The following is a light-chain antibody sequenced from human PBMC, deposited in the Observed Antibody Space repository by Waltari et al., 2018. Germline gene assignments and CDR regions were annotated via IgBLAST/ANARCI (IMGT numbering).Light chain of an antibody. CDR3: QSYDSSLSGCVV. Sequence: QSVLTQPPSVSGAPGQRVTISCTGSSSNIGAGYDVHWYQQLPGTAPNLLIFGNSIRPPGVPDRCYGCNCATSAASVITGLQAEDDDDYYCQSYDSSLSGCVVFGGGTKLTVL. J-gene: IGLJ2*01. V-gene: IGLV1-40*01. CDR1: SSNIGAGYD. CDR2: GNS.